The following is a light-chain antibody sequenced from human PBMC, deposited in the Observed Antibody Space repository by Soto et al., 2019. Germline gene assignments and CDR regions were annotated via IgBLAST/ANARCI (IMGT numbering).Light chain of an antibody. CDR3: QQSDSTPRT. J-gene: IGKJ4*01. Sequence: DIQMTQSPSSLSASVGDRVTITCRASQSISSYLNWYQQKPGKAPKLLIYAASTLQSGVPSRFSGSGSGTDVTLTISSLQPEDFATYYCQQSDSTPRTFGGGTKVEIK. CDR2: AAS. V-gene: IGKV1-39*01. CDR1: QSISSY.